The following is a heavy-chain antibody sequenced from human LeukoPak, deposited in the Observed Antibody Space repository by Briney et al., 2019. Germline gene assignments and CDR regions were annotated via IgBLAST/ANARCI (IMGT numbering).Heavy chain of an antibody. CDR2: IKSKVDGETT. D-gene: IGHD3/OR15-3a*01. CDR1: GFTFSSAW. CDR3: SRRFWTGYYDS. J-gene: IGHJ4*02. V-gene: IGHV3-15*01. Sequence: PGGSLRLSCAASGFTFSSAWMTRVRQAPGKGLEYVARIKSKVDGETTDYIAPVKGRFIISRDDSKNTLYLQMNSLRPEDTAVYYCSRRFWTGYYDSWGQGTLVTVSS.